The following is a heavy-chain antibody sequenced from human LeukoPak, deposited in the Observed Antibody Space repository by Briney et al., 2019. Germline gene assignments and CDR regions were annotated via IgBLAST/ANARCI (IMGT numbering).Heavy chain of an antibody. D-gene: IGHD1-26*01. CDR3: ATLGNIVGATGFDY. J-gene: IGHJ4*02. V-gene: IGHV1-69*05. Sequence: ASVKVSCKASGGTFSSYAISWVRQAPGQGLEWMGGIIPIFGTANYAQKFQGRVTITTDESTSTAYMELSSLRSEDTAVYYCATLGNIVGATGFDYWGQGTLVTVSS. CDR2: IIPIFGTA. CDR1: GGTFSSYA.